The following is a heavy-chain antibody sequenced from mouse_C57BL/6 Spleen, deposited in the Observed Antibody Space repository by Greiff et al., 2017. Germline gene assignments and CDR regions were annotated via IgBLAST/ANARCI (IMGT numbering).Heavy chain of an antibody. CDR1: GFTFSDYG. J-gene: IGHJ3*01. V-gene: IGHV5-17*01. CDR3: ARPEGYSNYDY. Sequence: EVKLMESGGGLVKPGGSLKLSCAASGFTFSDYGMHWVRQAPEKGLEWVAYISSGSSTIYYADTVKGRFTISRDNAKNTLFLQMTSLRSEDTAMYYCARPEGYSNYDYWGQGTLVTVSA. CDR2: ISSGSSTI. D-gene: IGHD2-5*01.